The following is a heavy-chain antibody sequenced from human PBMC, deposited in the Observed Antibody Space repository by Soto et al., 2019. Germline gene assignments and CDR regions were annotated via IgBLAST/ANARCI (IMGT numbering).Heavy chain of an antibody. Sequence: QVQLQESGPGLVKPSGTLSLTCAVSGDSITNSRWWTWVRQPPGKGLEWIGDILHSGETNYNPSLKXXVFISVDKSQHQFSLRVSSVTAADTAVYYCAYSTGWYRHDVWGQGTLVTVSS. CDR1: GDSITNSRW. V-gene: IGHV4-4*02. CDR3: AYSTGWYRHDV. J-gene: IGHJ3*01. D-gene: IGHD6-19*01. CDR2: ILHSGET.